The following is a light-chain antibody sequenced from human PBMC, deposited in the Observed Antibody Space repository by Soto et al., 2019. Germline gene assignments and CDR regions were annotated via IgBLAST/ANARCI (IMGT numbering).Light chain of an antibody. CDR1: SSNIGAGFD. Sequence: QSVLTQPPSVSGAPGQRVILSCTGNSSNIGAGFDVHWYQQVPGSAPTLLIYGNTHRPTGVPDRFSGSKGGTSASLTITGLPADDEADYYCQSYDISLRGNVFGPGTKLTVL. CDR3: QSYDISLRGNV. CDR2: GNT. V-gene: IGLV1-40*01. J-gene: IGLJ1*01.